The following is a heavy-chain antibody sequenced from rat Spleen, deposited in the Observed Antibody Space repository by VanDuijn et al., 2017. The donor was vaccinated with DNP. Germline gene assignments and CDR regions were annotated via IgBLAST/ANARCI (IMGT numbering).Heavy chain of an antibody. CDR2: ISYDGSST. Sequence: EVQLVESGGGLVQPGRSMKLSCAASGFTFSNYDMAWVRQAPKKGLEWVATISYDGSSTYYRDSVKGRFTISRDNAKSTLYLQRDSLRSEDTATYYCARQGLQWPFDYWGQGVMVTVSS. CDR3: ARQGLQWPFDY. V-gene: IGHV5-7*01. CDR1: GFTFSNYD. J-gene: IGHJ2*01. D-gene: IGHD1-1*01.